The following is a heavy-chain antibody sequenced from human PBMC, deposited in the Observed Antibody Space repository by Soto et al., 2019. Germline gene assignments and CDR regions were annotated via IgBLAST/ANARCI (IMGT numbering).Heavy chain of an antibody. J-gene: IGHJ4*02. CDR2: ISYVGSNQ. CDR3: AKLLYHYDSSGFTADY. CDR1: GFTFSSYG. D-gene: IGHD3-22*01. Sequence: GGSLRLSCASSGFTFSSYGMYWVRQAPGKGLEWVAGISYVGSNQYYADSVRGRFTISRDNSKNTLYLQMNSLRTEDTAVYYCAKLLYHYDSSGFTADYWGQGTQVTVSS. V-gene: IGHV3-30*18.